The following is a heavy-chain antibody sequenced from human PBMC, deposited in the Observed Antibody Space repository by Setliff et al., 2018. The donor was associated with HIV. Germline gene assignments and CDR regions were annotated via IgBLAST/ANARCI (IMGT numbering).Heavy chain of an antibody. CDR2: ITDSGNT. D-gene: IGHD3-9*01. J-gene: IGHJ6*02. Sequence: SETLSLTCNVSGASISSYYWTWIRQSSGNRLEWLGYITDSGNTNYNPSLRRRVTISADTSKNQVSLRLRSVTAADTAVYYCARETQQSYNIVTGYNYYYGIDVWGQGTTVTVSS. CDR1: GASISSYY. V-gene: IGHV4-59*01. CDR3: ARETQQSYNIVTGYNYYYGIDV.